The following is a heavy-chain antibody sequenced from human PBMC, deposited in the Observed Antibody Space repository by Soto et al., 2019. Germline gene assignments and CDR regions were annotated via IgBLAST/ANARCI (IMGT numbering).Heavy chain of an antibody. J-gene: IGHJ3*02. CDR2: ISGSGGST. D-gene: IGHD3-10*01. CDR3: AKGYYYGSGSPDAFDI. CDR1: GSTFSNAW. V-gene: IGHV3-23*01. Sequence: PGGSLRLSCAASGSTFSNAWMSWVRQAPGKGLEWVSAISGSGGSTYYADSVKGRFTISRDNSKNTLYLQMNSLRAEDTAVYYCAKGYYYGSGSPDAFDIWGQGTMVTVSS.